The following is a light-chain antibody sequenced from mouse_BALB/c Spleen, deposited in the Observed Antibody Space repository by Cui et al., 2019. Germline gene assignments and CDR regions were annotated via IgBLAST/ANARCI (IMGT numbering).Light chain of an antibody. J-gene: IGKJ4*01. CDR3: QPHYGTPFT. V-gene: IGKV12-44*01. Sequence: DIQMTQSPASLSAYVGETVTITCRASENIYSYLAWYQQNQGKSPQLLVYHAKTLAEGVPSRFSGSGSGTQFSLKINSLQPEDFGSYYCQPHYGTPFTFGSGTKLEIK. CDR2: HAK. CDR1: ENIYSY.